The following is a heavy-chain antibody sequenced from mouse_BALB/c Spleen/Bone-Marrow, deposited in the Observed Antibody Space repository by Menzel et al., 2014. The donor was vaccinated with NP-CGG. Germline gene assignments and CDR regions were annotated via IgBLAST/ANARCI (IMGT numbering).Heavy chain of an antibody. Sequence: VQLQQSGAELARPGASVKMSCKASGYTFTTYTMHWVKQRPGQGLEWIGCINPSSGYTNSNQKFKDKATLTADKSSSTAYMQLNSLTSEDSAVYFCAKRNIYYGYDGNSMDYWGQGTSVTVSS. J-gene: IGHJ4*01. D-gene: IGHD2-2*01. CDR1: GYTFTTYT. CDR3: AKRNIYYGYDGNSMDY. CDR2: INPSSGYT. V-gene: IGHV1-4*01.